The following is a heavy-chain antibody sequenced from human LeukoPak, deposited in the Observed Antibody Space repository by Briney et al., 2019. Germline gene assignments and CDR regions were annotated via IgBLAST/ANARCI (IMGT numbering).Heavy chain of an antibody. J-gene: IGHJ4*02. Sequence: PGESLKISCKGSGYSFTSYWIGWVRQMPGKGLEWMGIIYPGDSDTRYSPSFQGQVTMSVDKSISTAYLQWSSLKASDTAIYYCARQSTKSFDFWGQGTLVTVSS. CDR3: ARQSTKSFDF. CDR1: GYSFTSYW. V-gene: IGHV5-51*01. CDR2: IYPGDSDT.